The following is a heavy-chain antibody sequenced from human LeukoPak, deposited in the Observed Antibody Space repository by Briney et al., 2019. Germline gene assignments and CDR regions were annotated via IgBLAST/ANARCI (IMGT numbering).Heavy chain of an antibody. J-gene: IGHJ3*02. CDR1: GGSFSGYY. CDR2: INHSGST. Sequence: SETLSLTCAVYGGSFSGYYWSWLRQPPGKGLEWIGEINHSGSTNYNPSLKSRVTISVDTSKNQFSLKLSSVTAADTAVYYCARPYYDSSGYHDAFDIWGQGTMVTVSS. CDR3: ARPYYDSSGYHDAFDI. D-gene: IGHD3-22*01. V-gene: IGHV4-34*01.